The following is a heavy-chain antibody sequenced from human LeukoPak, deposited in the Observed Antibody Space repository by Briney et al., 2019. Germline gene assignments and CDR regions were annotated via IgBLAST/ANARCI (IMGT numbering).Heavy chain of an antibody. V-gene: IGHV4-59*08. Sequence: SETLSLTCTVSGGSISSYYWTWIRQPPGKGLEWIGYIYYTGATSYNPSLKSRVTISVDTSKKQFSLKLTSVTGADTAVYYCARYGGSGWVIDNWGQGTLVTVSS. CDR3: ARYGGSGWVIDN. CDR2: IYYTGAT. J-gene: IGHJ4*02. D-gene: IGHD6-19*01. CDR1: GGSISSYY.